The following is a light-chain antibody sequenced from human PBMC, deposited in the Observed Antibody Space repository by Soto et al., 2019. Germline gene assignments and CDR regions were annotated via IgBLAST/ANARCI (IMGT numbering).Light chain of an antibody. CDR2: GAS. CDR1: QSAANSY. J-gene: IGKJ1*01. Sequence: VLTLSPVTLSVSPGERATLSCRASQSAANSYLAWYQQKPGQAPRLLIFGASTRAAGIPARFSGSGSGTEFTLTISSLQPDDFATYYCQQDNIYGTFGQGTNVDIK. CDR3: QQDNIYGT. V-gene: IGKV3-15*01.